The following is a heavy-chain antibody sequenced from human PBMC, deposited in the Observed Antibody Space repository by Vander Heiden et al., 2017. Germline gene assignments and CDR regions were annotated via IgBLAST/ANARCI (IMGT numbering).Heavy chain of an antibody. Sequence: EVQLVESGGGLVQPGGSLRLSCAASGFPFSSYGMRWVRQAPGKGLEWVANIKQDGREKYYVDSVKGRFTISRDNAKNSLYLQMNSLRAEDTAVYYCARVGEITIFGVGHPNDYWGQGTLVTVSS. CDR2: IKQDGREK. J-gene: IGHJ4*02. CDR1: GFPFSSYG. D-gene: IGHD3-3*01. CDR3: ARVGEITIFGVGHPNDY. V-gene: IGHV3-7*01.